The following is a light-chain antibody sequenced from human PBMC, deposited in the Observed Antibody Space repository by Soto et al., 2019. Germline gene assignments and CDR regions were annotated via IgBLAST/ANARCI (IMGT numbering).Light chain of an antibody. J-gene: IGKJ4*02. CDR3: QQLEGYTST. V-gene: IGKV1-9*01. CDR2: AAS. CDR1: QGINTF. Sequence: GDRVTITCRDSQGINTFLAWYQQKPGKAPKVLIYAASTLQSGVPSRFSGRGAGADFTRTISSLQPEDVETDDCQQLEGYTSTFGGGTKVDIK.